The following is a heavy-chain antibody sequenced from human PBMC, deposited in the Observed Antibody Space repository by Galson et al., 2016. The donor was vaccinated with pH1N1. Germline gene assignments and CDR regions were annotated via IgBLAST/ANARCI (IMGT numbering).Heavy chain of an antibody. V-gene: IGHV3-23*01. CDR3: VKYDSSGYYYGRLAN. CDR2: ISASGAST. CDR1: GFTFSVFA. J-gene: IGHJ4*02. D-gene: IGHD3-22*01. Sequence: SLRLSCAASGFTFSVFAMCWVRQAPGKGLEWVSGISASGASTHFADSVKGRFTISRDNSKNALYLEMNSLTGEDKAFYYCVKYDSSGYYYGRLANWGQGTLVTASS.